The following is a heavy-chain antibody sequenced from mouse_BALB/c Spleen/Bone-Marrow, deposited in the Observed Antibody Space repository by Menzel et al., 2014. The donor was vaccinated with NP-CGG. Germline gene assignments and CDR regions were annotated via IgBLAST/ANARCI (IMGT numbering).Heavy chain of an antibody. V-gene: IGHV1-69*02. Sequence: VQGVESGAEFVKPGASVKLSCKASGYTFTSYWMHWAKQRPGQGLEWIGEIDPSDSYTNYNQKFKGKATLTVDKSSSTAYMQLSSLTSEDSAVYYCARRELGPRWFTYWGQGTLVTVSA. CDR1: GYTFTSYW. J-gene: IGHJ3*01. CDR2: IDPSDSYT. CDR3: ARRELGPRWFTY. D-gene: IGHD3-1*01.